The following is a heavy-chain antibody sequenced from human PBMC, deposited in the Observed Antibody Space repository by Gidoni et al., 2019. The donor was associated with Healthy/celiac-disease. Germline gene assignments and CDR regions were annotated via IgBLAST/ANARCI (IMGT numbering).Heavy chain of an antibody. CDR3: AREMATTEYYYYGMDV. D-gene: IGHD5-12*01. Sequence: EVQLVESGGGLVQPGGSLRLSCAASGFTFSSYEMNWVRQAPGTGLEGVSYISSRGSTIYYEDSVKGRFTISRDNAKNSLYLQMNSLRAEDTAVYYCAREMATTEYYYYGMDVWGQGSTVTVSS. CDR2: ISSRGSTI. CDR1: GFTFSSYE. V-gene: IGHV3-48*03. J-gene: IGHJ6*02.